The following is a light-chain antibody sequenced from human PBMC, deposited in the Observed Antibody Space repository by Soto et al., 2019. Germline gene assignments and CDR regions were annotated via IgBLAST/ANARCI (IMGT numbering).Light chain of an antibody. V-gene: IGLV4-69*01. Sequence: QPVLTQSPSASASLGASVKLTCTLSSGHSNYAIAWHQQQPEKGPRYLMILNSDGSHIKGDGIPVRFSGSSSGAERYLTISSLQSEDESDYYCQTWVTGFVMFGGGTKLTVL. CDR2: LNSDGSH. CDR1: SGHSNYA. J-gene: IGLJ3*02. CDR3: QTWVTGFVM.